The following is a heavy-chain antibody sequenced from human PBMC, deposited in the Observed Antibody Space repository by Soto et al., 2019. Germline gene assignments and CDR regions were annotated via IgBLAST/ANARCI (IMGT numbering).Heavy chain of an antibody. D-gene: IGHD2-15*01. CDR1: GGSISSGDYY. CDR3: ARASYCSGGSCRFLFDY. CDR2: IYYSGST. Sequence: PSETLSLTCTVSGGSISSGDYYWSWIRQPPGKGLEWIGYIYYSGSTYYNPSLKSRVTISVDTSKNQFSLKLSSVTAADTAVYYCARASYCSGGSCRFLFDYWGQGTLVTVSS. J-gene: IGHJ4*02. V-gene: IGHV4-30-4*01.